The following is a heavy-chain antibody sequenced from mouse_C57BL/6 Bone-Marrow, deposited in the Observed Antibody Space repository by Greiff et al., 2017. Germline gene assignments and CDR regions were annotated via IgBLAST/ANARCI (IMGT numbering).Heavy chain of an antibody. J-gene: IGHJ4*01. CDR1: GYTFTSYG. V-gene: IGHV1-81*01. D-gene: IGHD2-5*01. CDR3: ARFLAYYSNYFYAMDY. CDR2: LYPRSGNT. Sequence: QVQLQQSGAELARPGASVTLSCKASGYTFTSYGISWVKPRTGQGLEWIGELYPRSGNTYYNEKFKGKATLTADKSSSTAYMELRSLTSEDSAVYFCARFLAYYSNYFYAMDYWGQGTSVTVSS.